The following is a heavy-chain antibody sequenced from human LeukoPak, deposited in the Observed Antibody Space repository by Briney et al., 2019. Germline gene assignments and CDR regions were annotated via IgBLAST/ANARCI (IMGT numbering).Heavy chain of an antibody. V-gene: IGHV4-59*01. J-gene: IGHJ3*02. CDR3: AREEWLSRGRHDAFDI. D-gene: IGHD3-3*01. Sequence: SQTLSLTYTLSAGSITSYYWGWIRHPPGKGLESMGYIDYIGSTNHNPSLNSPPNLSVDTSKHQFFLKLSSVTAADTAVYYCAREEWLSRGRHDAFDIWGQGTMVTVSS. CDR1: AGSITSYY. CDR2: IDYIGST.